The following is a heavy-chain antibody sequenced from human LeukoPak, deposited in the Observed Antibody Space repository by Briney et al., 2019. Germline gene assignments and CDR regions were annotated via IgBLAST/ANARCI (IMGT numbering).Heavy chain of an antibody. CDR1: GGSISSSSYY. CDR2: IYYSGST. V-gene: IGHV4-39*01. J-gene: IGHJ4*02. D-gene: IGHD3-16*02. CDR3: ARLRMISFGGVIAYFAY. Sequence: PSETLSLTCTVSGGSISSSSYYWGWIRQPPGKGLEWIGSIYYSGSTYYNPSLKSRVTISVDTSKNQFSLKLSSVTAADTAVYYCARLRMISFGGVIAYFAYWGKGTLVTVSS.